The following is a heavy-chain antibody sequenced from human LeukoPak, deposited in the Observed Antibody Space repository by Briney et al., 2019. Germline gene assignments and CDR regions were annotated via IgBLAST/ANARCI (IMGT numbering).Heavy chain of an antibody. Sequence: GESLKISCKGSGYSFTSYWIGWVRQMPGKGLEWMGIIYPGDSDTRYSPSFQGQVTISADKSISTAYLQWSSLKASDTAMYYCARQRRYNWNYEDAFDIWGQGTMVTVSS. J-gene: IGHJ3*02. D-gene: IGHD1-7*01. CDR3: ARQRRYNWNYEDAFDI. CDR2: IYPGDSDT. V-gene: IGHV5-51*01. CDR1: GYSFTSYW.